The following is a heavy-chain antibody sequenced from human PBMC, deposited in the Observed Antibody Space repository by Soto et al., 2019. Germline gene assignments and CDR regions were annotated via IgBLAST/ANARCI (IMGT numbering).Heavy chain of an antibody. Sequence: SETLSLTCTVSGGSISSYYWSWIRQPPGKGLEWIGYIYYSGSTNYNPSLKSRVTISVDTSKNQFSLKLSSVTAADTAVYYCARPGYCSSTSCLDAFDIWGQGTMVTVSS. CDR1: GGSISSYY. CDR3: ARPGYCSSTSCLDAFDI. D-gene: IGHD2-2*01. V-gene: IGHV4-59*08. CDR2: IYYSGST. J-gene: IGHJ3*02.